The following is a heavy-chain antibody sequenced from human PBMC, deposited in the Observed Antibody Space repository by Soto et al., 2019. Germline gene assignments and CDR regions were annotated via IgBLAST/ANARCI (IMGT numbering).Heavy chain of an antibody. Sequence: SVKVSCKASGGAFSSYAISWVRQAPGQGLEWMGGIIPIFGTANYAQKFQGRVTTTADESTSTAYMELSSLRSEDTAVYYCAIEVGRSNQFDLWGQGTMVTVSS. J-gene: IGHJ5*02. CDR2: IIPIFGTA. V-gene: IGHV1-69*13. CDR1: GGAFSSYA. D-gene: IGHD6-13*01. CDR3: AIEVGRSNQFDL.